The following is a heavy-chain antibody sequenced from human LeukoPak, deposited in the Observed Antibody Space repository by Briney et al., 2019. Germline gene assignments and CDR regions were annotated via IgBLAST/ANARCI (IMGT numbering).Heavy chain of an antibody. D-gene: IGHD3-10*01. V-gene: IGHV4-34*01. CDR1: GGSFSGYY. CDR3: ARGSPYYYGSGSYYNY. CDR2: INHSGST. J-gene: IGHJ4*02. Sequence: SETLSLTCAVYGGSFSGYYWSWIRQPPGKGLEWIGEINHSGSTNYNPSLKSRVTISIDTSKNQFSLKLSSVTAADTAVYYCARGSPYYYGSGSYYNYWGQGTLVTVSS.